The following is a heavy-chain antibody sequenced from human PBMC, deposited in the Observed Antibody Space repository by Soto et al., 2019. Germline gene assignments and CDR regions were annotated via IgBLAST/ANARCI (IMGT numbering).Heavy chain of an antibody. CDR1: GFTFTNYR. Sequence: GSLRLSCAAFGFTFTNYRIHWVRQAPGKGLVWVARINSDGTRINYADSVKGRFTISRDNAKNTVFLQMNSLRDEDSAVYFCARAGDWNYVQDFWGQGTLVTVSS. V-gene: IGHV3-74*01. J-gene: IGHJ4*02. CDR2: INSDGTRI. CDR3: ARAGDWNYVQDF. D-gene: IGHD1-7*01.